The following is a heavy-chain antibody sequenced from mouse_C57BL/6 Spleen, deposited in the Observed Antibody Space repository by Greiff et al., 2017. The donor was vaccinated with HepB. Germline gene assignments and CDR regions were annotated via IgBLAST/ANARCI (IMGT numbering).Heavy chain of an antibody. CDR1: GYTFTDYE. V-gene: IGHV1-15*01. CDR3: TSGYWSY. Sequence: VQLQQSGAELVRPGASVTLSCKASGYTFTDYEMHWVKQTPVHGLEWIGAIDPETGGTAYNQKFKGKALLTADKSSSTAYMELRSLTSEDSAVYYCTSGYWSYWGQGTTLTVSS. J-gene: IGHJ2*01. CDR2: IDPETGGT. D-gene: IGHD2-3*01.